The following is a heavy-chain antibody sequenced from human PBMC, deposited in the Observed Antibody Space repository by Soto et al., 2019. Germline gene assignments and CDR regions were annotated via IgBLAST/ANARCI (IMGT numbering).Heavy chain of an antibody. V-gene: IGHV3-30*18. J-gene: IGHJ4*02. CDR1: EFSLSPSD. Sequence: QPGGSLRLSCTASEFSLSPSDMHWVRRAPGKGLEWLAVSSFDGTQQFYGDSVKGRFTVSRDNSNNTLYLEMNSLRTEDTAVYYCAKQLRGSGWYPLDSWGQGTPVTVSS. D-gene: IGHD6-19*01. CDR2: SSFDGTQQ. CDR3: AKQLRGSGWYPLDS.